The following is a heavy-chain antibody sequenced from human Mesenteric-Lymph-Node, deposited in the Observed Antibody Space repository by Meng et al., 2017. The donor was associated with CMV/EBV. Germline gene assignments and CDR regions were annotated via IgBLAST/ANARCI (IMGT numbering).Heavy chain of an antibody. J-gene: IGHJ5*02. V-gene: IGHV3-23*01. CDR1: GFTFSSYA. D-gene: IGHD6-13*01. CDR3: ARAWGGYSSSWYDL. Sequence: GESLKISCAASGFTFSSYAMSWVRQAPGKGLEWVSAISGSGGSTYYADSVKGRFTISRDNSKNTLYLQMNSLRAEDTAVYYCARAWGGYSSSWYDLWGQGTLVTVSS. CDR2: ISGSGGST.